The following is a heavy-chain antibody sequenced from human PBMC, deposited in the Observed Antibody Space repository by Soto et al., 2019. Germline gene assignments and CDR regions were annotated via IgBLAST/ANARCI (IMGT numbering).Heavy chain of an antibody. Sequence: GGSLRLSCSASGFTFSSYSFYWVRQAPGKGLEYVSAISNNGGRTYYADSVKGRFSISRDNSKNTLYLQMNSLRAEDTAVYYCAREDIVATIGGPFYYYGMDVWGQGTTVTVSS. CDR2: ISNNGGRT. V-gene: IGHV3-64*04. CDR3: AREDIVATIGGPFYYYGMDV. D-gene: IGHD5-12*01. CDR1: GFTFSSYS. J-gene: IGHJ6*02.